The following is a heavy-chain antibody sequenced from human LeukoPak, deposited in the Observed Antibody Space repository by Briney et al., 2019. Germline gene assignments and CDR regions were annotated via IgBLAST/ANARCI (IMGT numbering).Heavy chain of an antibody. CDR3: ARLGGDLSR. CDR2: ITSSGTTI. CDR1: GFSFSTSD. Sequence: GGSLRLSCTTSGFSFSTSDMNWVRQAPGKGLDWVSYITSSGTTIFYADSVKGRFTISRDNAKKSLYLQMNSLRAEDTAVYYCARLGGDLSRWGRGILVTVSS. D-gene: IGHD2-21*02. V-gene: IGHV3-48*03. J-gene: IGHJ4*02.